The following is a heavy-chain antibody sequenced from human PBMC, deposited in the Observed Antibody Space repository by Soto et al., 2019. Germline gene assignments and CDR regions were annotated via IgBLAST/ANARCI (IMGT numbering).Heavy chain of an antibody. D-gene: IGHD1-1*01. CDR3: ARESEKGTTWFDP. Sequence: PGGSLRLSCAVSGVTFSDYYMSWIRQAPGKGLEWVSYISGTSVYTNYADSVKGRSTISRDNAKNSVYLQMSSLRAEDTAVYYCARESEKGTTWFDPWGQGTLVTVSS. V-gene: IGHV3-11*06. CDR2: ISGTSVYT. J-gene: IGHJ5*02. CDR1: GVTFSDYY.